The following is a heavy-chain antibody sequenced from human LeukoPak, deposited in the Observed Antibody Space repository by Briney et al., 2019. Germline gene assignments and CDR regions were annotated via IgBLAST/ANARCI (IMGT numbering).Heavy chain of an antibody. D-gene: IGHD3-3*01. CDR3: AKMPGDLWSAFYHYFDF. V-gene: IGHV3-30*18. CDR1: GFSFSSYG. J-gene: IGHJ4*02. Sequence: SGGSLRLSCAASGFSFSSYGMHWVRQAPGKGLEWVALTSYDGSNKYYGDSVKGRFTISRDNSKNTLYLQMNSLRAQDTAVYYCAKMPGDLWSAFYHYFDFWGQGTLVTVSS. CDR2: TSYDGSNK.